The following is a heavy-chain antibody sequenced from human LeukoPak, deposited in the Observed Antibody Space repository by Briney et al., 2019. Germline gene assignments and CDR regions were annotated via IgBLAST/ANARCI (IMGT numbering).Heavy chain of an antibody. J-gene: IGHJ4*02. V-gene: IGHV4-59*01. CDR1: GGSISSYY. D-gene: IGHD3-10*01. CDR3: ARAPTYYYGSGSYGQFDY. CDR2: IYYSGST. Sequence: PSETLSLTCTVSGGSISSYYRSWIRQPPGKGLEWSGYIYYSGSTNYNPSLKSRVTISVDTSKNLFSLKLSSVTAADTAVYYCARAPTYYYGSGSYGQFDYWGQGTLVTVSS.